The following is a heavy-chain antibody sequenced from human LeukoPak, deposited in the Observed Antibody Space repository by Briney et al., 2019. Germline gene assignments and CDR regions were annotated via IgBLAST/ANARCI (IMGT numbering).Heavy chain of an antibody. CDR2: IYYSGST. D-gene: IGHD1-1*01. CDR3: ARLSPSRWKSTF. J-gene: IGHJ4*02. V-gene: IGHV4-39*01. Sequence: SETLSLTCTVSGGPINISSYYWGWIRQPPGKGLEWIGSIYYSGSTYYNPSLKSRVTISVDTSKNQFSLKLSSVTAADTAAYYCARLSPSRWKSTFGGQGTLVTVSS. CDR1: GGPINISSYY.